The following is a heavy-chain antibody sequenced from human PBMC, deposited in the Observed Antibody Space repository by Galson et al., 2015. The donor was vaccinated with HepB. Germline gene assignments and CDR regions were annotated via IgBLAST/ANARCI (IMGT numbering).Heavy chain of an antibody. V-gene: IGHV3-23*01. CDR2: ISGSGGST. CDR3: AKPPRVYRTTVTPYFDY. D-gene: IGHD4-17*01. CDR1: GFTFSSYA. J-gene: IGHJ4*02. Sequence: SLRLSCAASGFTFSSYAMSWVRQAPGKGLEWVSAISGSGGSTYYADSVKGRFTISRDNSKNTLYLQMNSLRAEDTAVYYCAKPPRVYRTTVTPYFDYWGQGTLVTVSS.